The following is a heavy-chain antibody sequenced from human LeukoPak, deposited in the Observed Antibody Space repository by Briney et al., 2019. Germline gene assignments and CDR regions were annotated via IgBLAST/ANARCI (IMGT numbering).Heavy chain of an antibody. J-gene: IGHJ4*02. CDR3: ARDPGYCSGGSCYFPRGYFDY. D-gene: IGHD2-15*01. V-gene: IGHV6-1*01. CDR1: GDSVSSNSAA. Sequence: QTLSLTCAISGDSVSSNSAAGNRIRQSPSRGLEWLGRTYYRSKWYNDYAVSVKSRITINPDTSKNQFSLQLNSVTPEDTAVYYCARDPGYCSGGSCYFPRGYFDYWGQGTLVTVSS. CDR2: TYYRSKWYN.